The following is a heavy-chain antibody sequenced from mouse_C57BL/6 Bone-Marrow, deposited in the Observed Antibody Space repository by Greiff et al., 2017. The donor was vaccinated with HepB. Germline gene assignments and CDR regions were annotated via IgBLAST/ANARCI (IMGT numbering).Heavy chain of an antibody. D-gene: IGHD2-1*01. CDR3: ARPLAIYYGKGSFAY. J-gene: IGHJ3*01. CDR1: GFTFSDYY. CDR2: ISNGGGST. Sequence: EVNVVESGGGLVQPGGSLKLSCAASGFTFSDYYMYWVRQTPEKRLEWVAYISNGGGSTYYPDTVKGRFTISRDNAKNPLYLQMSRLKSEDTAMYYCARPLAIYYGKGSFAYWGQGTLVTVSA. V-gene: IGHV5-12*01.